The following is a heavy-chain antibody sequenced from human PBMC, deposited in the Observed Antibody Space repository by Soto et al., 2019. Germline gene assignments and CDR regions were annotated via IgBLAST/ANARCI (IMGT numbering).Heavy chain of an antibody. CDR2: IGGSGGST. CDR1: GITFSSYA. Sequence: PGGFLRLSCAASGITFSSYAMSWVRQAPGKGLEWVSAIGGSGGSTYYADSVKGRFTISRDNSKNTLYLQMNSLRAEDTAVYYCAKAQQYQLLWDYYYYYTDVWGKGTTVTVSS. J-gene: IGHJ6*03. D-gene: IGHD2-2*01. V-gene: IGHV3-23*01. CDR3: AKAQQYQLLWDYYYYYTDV.